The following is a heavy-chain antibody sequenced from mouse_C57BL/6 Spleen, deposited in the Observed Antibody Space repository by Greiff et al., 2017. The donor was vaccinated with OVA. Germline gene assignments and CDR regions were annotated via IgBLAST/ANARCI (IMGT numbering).Heavy chain of an antibody. CDR3: ASQSYDGYPWYFDV. Sequence: QVQLQQPGAELVKPGASVKLSCKASGYTFTSYWMHWVKQRPGQGLEWIGMIHPNSGSTNYNEKFKSKATLTVDKSSSTAYMQLSSLTSEDSAVYYCASQSYDGYPWYFDVWGTGTTVTVSS. CDR2: IHPNSGST. CDR1: GYTFTSYW. J-gene: IGHJ1*03. V-gene: IGHV1-64*01. D-gene: IGHD2-3*01.